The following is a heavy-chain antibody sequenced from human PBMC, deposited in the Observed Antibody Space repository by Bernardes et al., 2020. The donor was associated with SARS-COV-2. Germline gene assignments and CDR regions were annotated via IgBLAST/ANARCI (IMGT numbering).Heavy chain of an antibody. V-gene: IGHV4-61*02. CDR1: GGSISSGSYY. CDR2: IYTSGST. Sequence: SETLSLTCTVSGGSISSGSYYWSWIRQPAGKGLEWIGRIYTSGSTNYNPSLKSRVTISVDTSKNQFSLKLSSVTAADTAVYYCARDSYWTIFGVVIEYYFDYWGQGTLVTVSS. D-gene: IGHD3-3*01. CDR3: ARDSYWTIFGVVIEYYFDY. J-gene: IGHJ4*02.